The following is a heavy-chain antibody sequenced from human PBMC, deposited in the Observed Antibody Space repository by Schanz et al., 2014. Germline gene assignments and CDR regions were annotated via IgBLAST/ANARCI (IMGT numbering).Heavy chain of an antibody. D-gene: IGHD3-9*01. CDR3: AKQIHCDMLTVTRN. V-gene: IGHV3-23*01. CDR2: LSGSGGGT. CDR1: GFTFSSYA. J-gene: IGHJ4*02. Sequence: EVQLLESGGGLVQPGGSLRLSCAASGFTFSSYAMSWVRQAPGKGLEWVSALSGSGGGTYYADSVKGRFTISRDNSKNTLYLQINSLRAEDAAVYYCAKQIHCDMLTVTRNWGQGTLVTVSS.